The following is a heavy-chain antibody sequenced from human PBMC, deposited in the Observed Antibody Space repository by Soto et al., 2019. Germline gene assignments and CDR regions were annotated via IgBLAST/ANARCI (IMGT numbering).Heavy chain of an antibody. D-gene: IGHD1-26*01. CDR2: IYPGYSDT. J-gene: IGHJ4*02. Sequence: GESLRIAGKGSGYSFSSYWIVWVRQFPGKGLECMGIIYPGYSDTRYSPSFQGQVTISADKSISTAYLQWSSLKASDTAMYYCARHLVGATMLVDYWGQGTLVTVSS. CDR1: GYSFSSYW. CDR3: ARHLVGATMLVDY. V-gene: IGHV5-51*01.